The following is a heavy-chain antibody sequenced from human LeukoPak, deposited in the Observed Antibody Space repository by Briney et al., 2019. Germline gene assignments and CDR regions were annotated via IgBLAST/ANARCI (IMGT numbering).Heavy chain of an antibody. D-gene: IGHD3-22*01. CDR3: ANLPSRHYDSSGPAAHFDY. V-gene: IGHV3-30*18. Sequence: PGGSLRLSCAASGFTFSSYGMHWVRQAPGKGLEWVAVISYDGSNKYYADSVKGRFTISRDNSKNTLYLQMNSLRAEDMAVYYCANLPSRHYDSSGPAAHFDYWGQGTLVTVSS. CDR1: GFTFSSYG. CDR2: ISYDGSNK. J-gene: IGHJ4*02.